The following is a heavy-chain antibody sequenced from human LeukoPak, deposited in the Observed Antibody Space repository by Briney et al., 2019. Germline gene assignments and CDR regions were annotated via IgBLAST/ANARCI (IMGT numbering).Heavy chain of an antibody. CDR1: GGSISSGDYC. D-gene: IGHD3-22*01. Sequence: SETLSLTCTVSGGSISSGDYCWRWIRQPPGKSLEWIGHIYYSGSTYYNPSLKSRVTISVDTSKNQFSLKLSSVTAADTAVYYCASPGGGDSSGYYYELNYWGQGTLVTVSS. CDR3: ASPGGGDSSGYYYELNY. CDR2: IYYSGST. J-gene: IGHJ4*02. V-gene: IGHV4-30-4*01.